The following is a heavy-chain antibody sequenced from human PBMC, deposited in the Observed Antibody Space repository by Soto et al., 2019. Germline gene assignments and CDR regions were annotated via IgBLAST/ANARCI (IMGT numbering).Heavy chain of an antibody. CDR1: GYTFFTYD. V-gene: IGHV1-18*01. CDR2: ISTYSGDT. J-gene: IGHJ5*02. Sequence: QGHLVEAGGGVKTPGASVEVSCQASGYTFFTYDISWVRQAPGQGLEWMGWISTYSGDTKYAQKFQGRVTMTTDTSTTTAYLELRSLRSDDTAVYYCARHHGPTTSENWFDPWGQGTLVTVSS. D-gene: IGHD5-12*01. CDR3: ARHHGPTTSENWFDP.